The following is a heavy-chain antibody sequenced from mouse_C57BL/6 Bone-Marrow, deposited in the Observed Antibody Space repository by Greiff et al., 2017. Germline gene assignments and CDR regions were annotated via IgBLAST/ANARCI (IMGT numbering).Heavy chain of an antibody. V-gene: IGHV1-52*01. CDR3: ARNDGVWYFDV. J-gene: IGHJ1*03. Sequence: QVHVKQPVAELVRPGSSVKLSCKASGYTFTSYWMHWVKQRRIQGLEWIGNIDPSDSETHYNHKFKDKATLTVDKSSSTAYMQLNSLTSENSAVYYCARNDGVWYFDVWGTGTTVTVSS. CDR1: GYTFTSYW. CDR2: IDPSDSET. D-gene: IGHD1-2*01.